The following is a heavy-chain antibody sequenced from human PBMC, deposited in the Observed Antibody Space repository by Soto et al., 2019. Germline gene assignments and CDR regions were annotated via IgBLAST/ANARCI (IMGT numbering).Heavy chain of an antibody. CDR3: ARDYGSGWYYFDY. D-gene: IGHD6-19*01. J-gene: IGHJ4*02. CDR2: IIPILGIA. CDR1: GGTFSSYT. Sequence: QVQLVQSGAEVQKPGSSVKVSCKASGGTFSSYTISWVRQAPGQGLEWMGRIIPILGIANYAQKFQGRVTITADKSTSTAYMELSSLRSEDTAVYYCARDYGSGWYYFDYWGQGTLVTVSS. V-gene: IGHV1-69*08.